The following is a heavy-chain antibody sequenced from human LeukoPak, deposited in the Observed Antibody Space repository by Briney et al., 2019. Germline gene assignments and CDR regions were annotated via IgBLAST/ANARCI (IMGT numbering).Heavy chain of an antibody. CDR1: GSDFTTYE. D-gene: IGHD1-14*01. Sequence: ASVKVSCTTSGSDFTTYEINRARQAAGQGLEWMGWVHPDTGYSDYAQKFQGRVTMTSDTSISTAYMELSSLRSDDTAVYFCARGPRNDPWGQGTLVTVSS. J-gene: IGHJ5*02. V-gene: IGHV1-8*01. CDR3: ARGPRNDP. CDR2: VHPDTGYS.